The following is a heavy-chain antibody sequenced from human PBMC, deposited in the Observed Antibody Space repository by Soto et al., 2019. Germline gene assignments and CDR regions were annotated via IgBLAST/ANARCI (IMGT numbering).Heavy chain of an antibody. J-gene: IGHJ4*02. V-gene: IGHV4-28*01. Sequence: PSQTLSLTCAVSGYSISSSNSWGWIQQPPGKGLEWIGYIYYSGTTYYNPSLKSRVTMSVDTSKNQFSLHLSSVTAADTAVYYCARRYGSDPFDYWGQGTLVTVSS. D-gene: IGHD3-10*01. CDR3: ARRYGSDPFDY. CDR2: IYYSGTT. CDR1: GYSISSSNS.